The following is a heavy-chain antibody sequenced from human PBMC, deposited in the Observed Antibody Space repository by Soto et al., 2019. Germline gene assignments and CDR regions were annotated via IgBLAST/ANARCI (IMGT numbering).Heavy chain of an antibody. J-gene: IGHJ4*02. CDR1: GFTFSTYW. CDR3: ATAISSTFSDFDY. D-gene: IGHD1-26*01. CDR2: IKEDGSEE. V-gene: IGHV3-7*01. Sequence: EVQLVQSGGALVQPGGSLRLSCVASGFTFSTYWMTWVRQAPGMGLVWVAGIKEDGSEEVYVDSVKGRFSISRDNAKTSLYLQLNSLRAEDTAVYYCATAISSTFSDFDYWGQGSLVTVSS.